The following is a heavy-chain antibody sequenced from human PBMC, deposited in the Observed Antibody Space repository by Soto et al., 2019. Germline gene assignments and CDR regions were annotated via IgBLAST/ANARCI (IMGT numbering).Heavy chain of an antibody. CDR3: ARDFRRNWFDP. V-gene: IGHV4-30-4*01. J-gene: IGHJ5*02. CDR1: GGSISSGDYY. Sequence: SETLSLTCTVSGGSISSGDYYWSWIRQPPGKGLEWIGYIYYSGSTYYNPSLKSRVTISVDTSKNQFSLKLSSVTAADTAVYYCARDFRRNWFDPWGQGTLVTVS. CDR2: IYYSGST.